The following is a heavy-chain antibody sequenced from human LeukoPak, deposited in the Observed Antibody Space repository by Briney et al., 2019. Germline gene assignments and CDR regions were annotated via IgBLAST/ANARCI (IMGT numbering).Heavy chain of an antibody. CDR2: IYYSGST. CDR1: GFTFSSYA. J-gene: IGHJ4*02. D-gene: IGHD1-7*01. V-gene: IGHV4-59*01. Sequence: GSLRLSCAASGFTFSSYAMSWIRQPPGKGLEWIGYIYYSGSTNYNPSLKSRVTISVDTSKNQFSLKLSSVTAADTAVYYCARAGDWNYVGLFDYWGQGTLVTVSS. CDR3: ARAGDWNYVGLFDY.